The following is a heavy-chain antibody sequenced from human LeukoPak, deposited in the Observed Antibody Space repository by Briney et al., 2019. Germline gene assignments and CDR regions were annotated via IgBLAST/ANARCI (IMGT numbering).Heavy chain of an antibody. CDR3: ARGPHYDSSGYYTFVFDY. Sequence: PGGSLRLSCAASGFTFSSYAMSWVRQAPGKGLEWVSAISGSGSTIYYADSVKGRFTISRDNAKNSLYLQMNSLRAEDTAVYYCARGPHYDSSGYYTFVFDYWGQGTLVTVSS. D-gene: IGHD3-22*01. J-gene: IGHJ4*02. CDR2: ISGSGSTI. CDR1: GFTFSSYA. V-gene: IGHV3-23*01.